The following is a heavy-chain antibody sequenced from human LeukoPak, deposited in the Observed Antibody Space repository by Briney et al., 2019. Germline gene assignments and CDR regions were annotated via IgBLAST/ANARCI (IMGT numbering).Heavy chain of an antibody. V-gene: IGHV1-69*05. CDR3: ARGMTGTNPLDY. CDR2: VIPIFGTA. Sequence: SVKVSCKASGGTFSSYAITWVRQAPGQGLEWMGGVIPIFGTANYAQKLQGGVTITRDESTSTAYMELSSLRSEDTAVYYCARGMTGTNPLDYWGQGTLVTVSS. J-gene: IGHJ4*02. D-gene: IGHD1-7*01. CDR1: GGTFSSYA.